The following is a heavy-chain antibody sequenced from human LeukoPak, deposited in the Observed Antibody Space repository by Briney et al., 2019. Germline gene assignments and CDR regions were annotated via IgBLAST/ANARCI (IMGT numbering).Heavy chain of an antibody. CDR1: GFTFSSYA. Sequence: GGSLRLSCAASGFTFSSYAMSWVRQAPGKGLEWVAAIWYDGSNKYYADSVKGRFTISRDNSKNTLYLQMNSLRAEDTAVYYCARDGYSSSSGRGGYYYYYYMDVWGKGTTVTVSS. V-gene: IGHV3-33*08. D-gene: IGHD6-6*01. J-gene: IGHJ6*03. CDR3: ARDGYSSSSGRGGYYYYYYMDV. CDR2: IWYDGSNK.